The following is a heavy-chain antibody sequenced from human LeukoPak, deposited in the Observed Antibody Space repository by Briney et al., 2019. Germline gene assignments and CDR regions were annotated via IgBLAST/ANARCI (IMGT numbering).Heavy chain of an antibody. CDR1: GFTFDDYA. V-gene: IGHV3-9*01. D-gene: IGHD3-10*01. CDR3: AKDIHYGSGRGYGMDV. Sequence: GGSLGLSCAASGFTFDDYAMHWVRQAPGKGLEWVSGISWNSGSTGYADSVKGRFTISRDNAKNSLYLQMNSLRAEDTALYYCAKDIHYGSGRGYGMDVWGQGTTVTVSS. CDR2: ISWNSGST. J-gene: IGHJ6*02.